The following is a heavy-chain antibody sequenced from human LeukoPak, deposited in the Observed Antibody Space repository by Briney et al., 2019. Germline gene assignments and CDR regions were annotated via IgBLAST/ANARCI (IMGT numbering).Heavy chain of an antibody. Sequence: KPSETLSLTCAVYGGSFSGYYWSWIRQPPGKGLEWIGEINHSGSTNYNPSLKSRVTISVDTSKNQFSLKLSSVTAADTAVYYCARLRSDGVRGVIDKPRRYNSRGAFDIWGQGTMVTVSS. CDR1: GGSFSGYY. CDR3: ARLRSDGVRGVIDKPRRYNSRGAFDI. D-gene: IGHD3-10*01. CDR2: INHSGST. V-gene: IGHV4-34*01. J-gene: IGHJ3*02.